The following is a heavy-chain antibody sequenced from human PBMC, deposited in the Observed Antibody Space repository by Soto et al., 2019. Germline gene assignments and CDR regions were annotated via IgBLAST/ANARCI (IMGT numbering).Heavy chain of an antibody. Sequence: ASVKVSCKASGGTFSSYAISWVRQAPGQGLEWMGGIIPIFGTANYAQKFQGRVTITADESTSTAYMELSSLRSEDTAVYYCARGPIAYGDYGWYYSGMDVWGQGTTVTVSS. CDR1: GGTFSSYA. V-gene: IGHV1-69*13. D-gene: IGHD4-17*01. J-gene: IGHJ6*02. CDR3: ARGPIAYGDYGWYYSGMDV. CDR2: IIPIFGTA.